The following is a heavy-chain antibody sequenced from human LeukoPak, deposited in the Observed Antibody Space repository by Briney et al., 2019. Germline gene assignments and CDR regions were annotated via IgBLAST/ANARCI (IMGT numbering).Heavy chain of an antibody. Sequence: MPGGSLKLSCAASGFTFSGSAMHWVRQASGKGLEWVGRIKSKTDGGTTDYAAPVKGGFTISRDDSKNTLYLQMNSLKTEDTAVYYCTTGLSLLKADYWGQGTLVTVSS. D-gene: IGHD2-15*01. CDR1: GFTFSGSA. V-gene: IGHV3-15*01. CDR2: IKSKTDGGTT. CDR3: TTGLSLLKADY. J-gene: IGHJ4*02.